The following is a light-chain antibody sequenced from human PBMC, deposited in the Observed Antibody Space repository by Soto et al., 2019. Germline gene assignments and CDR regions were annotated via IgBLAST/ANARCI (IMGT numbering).Light chain of an antibody. CDR1: QSVSSN. J-gene: IGKJ1*01. CDR2: GAS. Sequence: ITLTQSTVTLSVSPGASAAISGRASQSVSSNLAWYQQKPGQAPRLLVYGASTRATGIPARFSGSGSGTEFTLTISSLQSEDFAVYCCQQFYNLPWTFGQGTKVDIK. V-gene: IGKV3-15*01. CDR3: QQFYNLPWT.